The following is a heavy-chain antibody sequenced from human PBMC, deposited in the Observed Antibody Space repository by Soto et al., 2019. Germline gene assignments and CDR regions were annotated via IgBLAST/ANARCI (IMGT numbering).Heavy chain of an antibody. CDR1: ALTFSNNP. CDR2: IAYDSSEI. Sequence: GPLRRSSVGPALTFSNNPMHWVRQAPGKGPGCVAFIAYDSSEIFYADSVKGRFTISRDNPENTLFLHMNSPRADDTAVYYCAIARVADSSLDHWGQGILVTVSS. D-gene: IGHD2-21*01. V-gene: IGHV3-30*02. CDR3: AIARVADSSLDH. J-gene: IGHJ4*01.